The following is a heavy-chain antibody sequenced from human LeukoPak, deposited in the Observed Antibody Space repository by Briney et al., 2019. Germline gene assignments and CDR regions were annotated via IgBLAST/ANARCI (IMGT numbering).Heavy chain of an antibody. V-gene: IGHV1-69*13. D-gene: IGHD2-21*02. CDR3: ARSPRAYCGGDCYSAPFDY. Sequence: SVKVSCKASGGTFSSYAISWVRQAPGQGLEWMGGIIPIFGTANYAQKFQGRVTITADESTSTAYMELSSLRSEDTAVYYCARSPRAYCGGDCYSAPFDYWGQGTLVTVSS. J-gene: IGHJ4*02. CDR1: GGTFSSYA. CDR2: IIPIFGTA.